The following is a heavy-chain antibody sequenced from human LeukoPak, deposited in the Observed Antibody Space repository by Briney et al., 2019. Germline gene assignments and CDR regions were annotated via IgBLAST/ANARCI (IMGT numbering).Heavy chain of an antibody. J-gene: IGHJ4*02. Sequence: PGGSLRLSCAASGFTFSSYAMSWVRQAPGKGLEWVSAISGSGGSTYYADSVKGRFTISRDNSKNTLYLQMNSLRAEDTAVYYCAKSMIVGATSLYGPFDYWGQGTLVTVSS. CDR2: ISGSGGST. V-gene: IGHV3-23*01. CDR1: GFTFSSYA. D-gene: IGHD1-26*01. CDR3: AKSMIVGATSLYGPFDY.